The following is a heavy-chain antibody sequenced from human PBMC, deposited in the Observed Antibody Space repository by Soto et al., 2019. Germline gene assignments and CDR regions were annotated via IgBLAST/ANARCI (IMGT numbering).Heavy chain of an antibody. D-gene: IGHD3-22*01. Sequence: SLRLSCSASLFTFSSYSMNLVLQSPFKLLELVSSISSSISYIYYADSVKGRFTISRDNAKNSLYLQMNSLRAEDTAVYYCARGPSSGYYQYPSYFDYWGQGTLVTVSS. CDR2: ISSSISYI. V-gene: IGHV3-21*01. CDR1: LFTFSSYS. CDR3: ARGPSSGYYQYPSYFDY. J-gene: IGHJ4*02.